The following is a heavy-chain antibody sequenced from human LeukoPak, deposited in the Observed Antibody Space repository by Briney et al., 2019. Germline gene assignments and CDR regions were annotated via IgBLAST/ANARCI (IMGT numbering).Heavy chain of an antibody. V-gene: IGHV3-11*04. CDR2: ISSSGSTI. CDR3: ARDCIVVVPAAINGGYYYYYYYMDV. D-gene: IGHD2-2*01. J-gene: IGHJ6*03. CDR1: GFTFSDYY. Sequence: PGGSLRLSCAASGFTFSDYYMSWIRQAPGKGLEWVSYISSSGSTIYYADSVKGRFTISRDNAKNSLYLQMNSLRAEDTAVYYCARDCIVVVPAAINGGYYYYYYYMDVWGKGTTVTVAS.